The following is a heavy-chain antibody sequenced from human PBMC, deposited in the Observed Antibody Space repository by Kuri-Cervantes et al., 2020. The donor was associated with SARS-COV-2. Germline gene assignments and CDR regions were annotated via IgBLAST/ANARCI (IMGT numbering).Heavy chain of an antibody. CDR3: AKAKTTVTTFGY. Sequence: GESLKISCAASGFTFSSYGMHWVRQAPGKGLEWVAVISYDGSNKYYADSVKGRFTISRDNSKNTLYLQMNSLRAEDTAVYYCAKAKTTVTTFGYWGQGTLVTVSS. CDR1: GFTFSSYG. J-gene: IGHJ4*02. CDR2: ISYDGSNK. V-gene: IGHV3-30*18. D-gene: IGHD4-17*01.